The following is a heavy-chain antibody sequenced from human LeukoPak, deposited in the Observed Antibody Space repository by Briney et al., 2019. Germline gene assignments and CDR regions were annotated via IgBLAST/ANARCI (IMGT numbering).Heavy chain of an antibody. D-gene: IGHD3-16*01. J-gene: IGHJ5*02. V-gene: IGHV1-69*13. CDR1: GGAFSSYA. CDR3: ARARGGRSNWFDP. CDR2: IIPIFGTA. Sequence: SVKVSCTASGGAFSSYAISWVRPAPGQGLEWMGGIIPIFGTANYAQKFQGRVTITADESTSTAYMELSSLRSEDTAVYYCARARGGRSNWFDPWGQGTLVTVSS.